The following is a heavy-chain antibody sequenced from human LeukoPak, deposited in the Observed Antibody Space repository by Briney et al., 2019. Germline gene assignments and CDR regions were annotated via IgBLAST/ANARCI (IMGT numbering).Heavy chain of an antibody. CDR1: GFTFSTYE. V-gene: IGHV3-33*03. J-gene: IGHJ4*02. D-gene: IGHD3-22*01. Sequence: PGGSLRLSCAASGFTFSTYEMNWVRQAPGKGLEWVAVIWYDGSNKYYADSVKGRFTISRDNAKNSLYLQMNSLRAEDTAVYYCAKDLGWSYDSSGDQDYWGQGTLVTVSS. CDR2: IWYDGSNK. CDR3: AKDLGWSYDSSGDQDY.